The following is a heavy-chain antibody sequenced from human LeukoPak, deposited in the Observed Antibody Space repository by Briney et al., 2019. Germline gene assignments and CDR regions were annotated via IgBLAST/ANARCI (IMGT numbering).Heavy chain of an antibody. D-gene: IGHD2-2*01. V-gene: IGHV3-30*18. J-gene: IGHJ4*02. CDR1: GFAFRNYG. CDR2: VSYDGRKK. CDR3: AKSPVVPAAPPLDY. Sequence: PGGSLRLSCVTSGFAFRNYGMHWVRQAPGKGLEWVAVVSYDGRKKYYADSVQGRFIVSRDESKNAIDLQMNNVREEDTAVYYCAKSPVVPAAPPLDYWGQGTLVTVSS.